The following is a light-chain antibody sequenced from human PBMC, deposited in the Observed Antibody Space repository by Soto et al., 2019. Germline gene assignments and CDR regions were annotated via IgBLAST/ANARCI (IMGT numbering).Light chain of an antibody. CDR3: QQRSNWPIT. CDR2: DAS. CDR1: QSVSSY. Sequence: EVVLTQSPGTLCLSPGERAILSCRASQSVSSYLAWYQQKPGQAPRLLIYDASNRATGISARFSGSGSGTDFTLTISSREPADFAVYYCQQRSNWPITFGQGTRLEIK. J-gene: IGKJ5*01. V-gene: IGKV3-11*01.